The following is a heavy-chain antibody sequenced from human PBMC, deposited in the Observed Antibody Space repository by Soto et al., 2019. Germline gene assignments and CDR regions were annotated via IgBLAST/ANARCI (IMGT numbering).Heavy chain of an antibody. D-gene: IGHD3-10*01. CDR1: GFTFSSYT. Sequence: GGSLRLACAASGFTFSSYTMNWVRQAPGEGLEWVSSITSSSSYIYYADSVKGRFTISRDNAKNSLYLQMNSLRAEDTAVYHCARDIHHYGSGSAAYWGQGTLVTVSS. V-gene: IGHV3-21*01. CDR2: ITSSSSYI. CDR3: ARDIHHYGSGSAAY. J-gene: IGHJ4*02.